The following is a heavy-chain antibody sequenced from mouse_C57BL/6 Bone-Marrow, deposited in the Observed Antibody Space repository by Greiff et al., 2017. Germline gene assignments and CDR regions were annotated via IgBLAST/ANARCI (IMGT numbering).Heavy chain of an antibody. CDR3: ARGGFDY. CDR2: ISSGSSTI. Sequence: DVMLVESGGGLVKPGGSLKLSCAASGFTFSDYGMHWVRQAPEKGLEWVAYISSGSSTIYYADTVKGRFTISRANAKNTLFLQMTSLRSEDTAMYYCARGGFDYWGQGTTLTVSS. J-gene: IGHJ2*01. CDR1: GFTFSDYG. V-gene: IGHV5-17*01.